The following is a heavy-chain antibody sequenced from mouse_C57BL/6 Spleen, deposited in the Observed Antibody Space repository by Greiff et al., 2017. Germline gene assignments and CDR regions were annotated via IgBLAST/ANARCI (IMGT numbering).Heavy chain of an antibody. CDR1: GFTFSSYA. CDR3: AIYRDYFDY. CDR2: ISDGGSYT. D-gene: IGHD2-1*01. Sequence: EVQRVESGGGLVKPGGSLKLSCAASGFTFSSYAMSWVRQTPEKRLEWVATISDGGSYTYYPDNVKGRFTISRDNAKNNLYLQMSHLKSEDTAMYYCAIYRDYFDYWGQGTTLTVSS. J-gene: IGHJ2*01. V-gene: IGHV5-4*01.